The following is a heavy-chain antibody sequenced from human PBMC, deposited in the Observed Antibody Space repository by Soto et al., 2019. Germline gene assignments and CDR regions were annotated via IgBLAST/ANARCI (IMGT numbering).Heavy chain of an antibody. D-gene: IGHD3-3*01. J-gene: IGHJ3*01. Sequence: GGSLRLSCAASGFTFSSYAMTWVRQAPGKGLEFLATIKPDGSDKYYVDSVRGRFTISRDNAKNSLSLQMNSLRAEDTALYYCATALNWSGTWGQGTMVTVSS. V-gene: IGHV3-7*01. CDR1: GFTFSSYA. CDR3: ATALNWSGT. CDR2: IKPDGSDK.